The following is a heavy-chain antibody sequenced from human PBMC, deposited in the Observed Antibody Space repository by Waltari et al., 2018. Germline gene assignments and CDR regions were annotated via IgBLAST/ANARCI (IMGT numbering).Heavy chain of an antibody. D-gene: IGHD2-15*01. J-gene: IGHJ3*02. CDR2: IRWNSGSI. Sequence: EVQLVESGGGLVQPGRSLRLSCAASGFTFDDYAMHWVRQAPGKGLEWVSGIRWNSGSIGYADSVKGRFTISRDNAKNSLYLQMNSLRAEDTALYYCAKDNSPQAGEDAFDIWGQGTMVTVSS. CDR3: AKDNSPQAGEDAFDI. V-gene: IGHV3-9*01. CDR1: GFTFDDYA.